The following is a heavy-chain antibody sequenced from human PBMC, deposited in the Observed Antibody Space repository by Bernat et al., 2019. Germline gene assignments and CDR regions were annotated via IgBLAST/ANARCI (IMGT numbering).Heavy chain of an antibody. CDR2: IIPIFGTA. J-gene: IGHJ6*02. D-gene: IGHD3-22*01. CDR3: ARESYYYDSSGYYYYYYYGMDV. Sequence: QVQLVQSGAEVKKPGSSVKVSCKASGGTFSSYAISWVRQAPGQGLEWMGGIIPIFGTANYAQKFQGRVTITADESTSTAYMELSSPRSEDTAVYYCARESYYYDSSGYYYYYYYGMDVWGQGTTVTVSS. V-gene: IGHV1-69*01. CDR1: GGTFSSYA.